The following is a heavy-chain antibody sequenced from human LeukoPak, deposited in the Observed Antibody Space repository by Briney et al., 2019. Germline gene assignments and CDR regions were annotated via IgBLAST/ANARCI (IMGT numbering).Heavy chain of an antibody. Sequence: GGSLRLSCAVSGFTFNTYVMSWVRQAPGKGLEWVSAISGSGGGTYYVASVRGRFTISRDNSKNTLYLQMNSLRAEDTAVYYCATVYSSSPLRPMDVWGQGTTVTVSS. CDR1: GFTFNTYV. V-gene: IGHV3-23*01. J-gene: IGHJ6*02. CDR2: ISGSGGGT. CDR3: ATVYSSSPLRPMDV. D-gene: IGHD2-2*01.